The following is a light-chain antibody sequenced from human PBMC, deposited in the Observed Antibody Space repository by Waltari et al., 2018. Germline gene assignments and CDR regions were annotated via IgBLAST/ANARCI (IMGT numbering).Light chain of an antibody. V-gene: IGKV1-33*01. CDR2: EAS. Sequence: DIQMTQSPASLSASVGARVDITCQATRDITNFLSWFQQKSGRTPRLLFYEASILDTGVPSRFSGRGSGTHFTLTINDVQPEDSATYFCQQYDDVPITFGQVTRLDI. J-gene: IGKJ5*01. CDR3: QQYDDVPIT. CDR1: RDITNF.